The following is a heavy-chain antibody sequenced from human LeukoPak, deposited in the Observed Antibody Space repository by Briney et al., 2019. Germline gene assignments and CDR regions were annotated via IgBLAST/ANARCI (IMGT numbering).Heavy chain of an antibody. CDR1: GFTFRTYG. Sequence: GGSLRLSCEASGFTFRTYGMTWVRQAPGKGLEWVSGITGSSAWTYYADSVKGRFTISRDNSKNTLHLQMDSLRAEDTAIYYCARELVSLGTGYFDLWGRGTLVTVSS. V-gene: IGHV3-23*01. CDR2: ITGSSAWT. J-gene: IGHJ2*01. D-gene: IGHD7-27*01. CDR3: ARELVSLGTGYFDL.